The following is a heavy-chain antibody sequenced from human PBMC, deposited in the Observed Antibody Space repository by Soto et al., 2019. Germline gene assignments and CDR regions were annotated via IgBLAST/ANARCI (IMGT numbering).Heavy chain of an antibody. V-gene: IGHV5-10-1*01. J-gene: IGHJ5*02. CDR2: IDPSDSYT. CDR1: GCSFTSYW. CDR3: ARRGSRGNWFDP. D-gene: IGHD3-10*01. Sequence: GETLKISCKGSGCSFTSYWISWVRQMPGKGLEWMGRIDPSDSYTNYSPSFQGHVTISADKSISTAYLQWSSLKASDTAMYYCARRGSRGNWFDPWGQGTLVTVSS.